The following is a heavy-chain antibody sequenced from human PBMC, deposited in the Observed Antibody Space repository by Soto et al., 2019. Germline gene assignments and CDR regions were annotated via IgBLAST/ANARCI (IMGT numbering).Heavy chain of an antibody. CDR2: ISGSGGST. J-gene: IGHJ6*04. V-gene: IGHV3-23*01. CDR3: AKYRQLYESYGRHV. CDR1: GFTFSSYA. Sequence: EVQLLESGGGLVQPGGSLRLSCAASGFTFSSYAMSWVRQAPGKGLEWVSAISGSGGSTYYADSVKGRFTISRDNSKNALYLQIISLRAEVTGVYYCAKYRQLYESYGRHVLGEGTTVIVSS. D-gene: IGHD6-6*01.